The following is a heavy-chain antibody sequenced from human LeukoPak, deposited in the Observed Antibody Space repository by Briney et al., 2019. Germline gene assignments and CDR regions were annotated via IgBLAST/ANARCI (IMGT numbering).Heavy chain of an antibody. CDR3: AKRGSGWLDP. Sequence: GGSLRLSCAASGFTLSSYAMSWVRQAPGKGLEWVSAISGSGGSTYYADPVKGRFTISRDNSKNTLYLQMNSLKAEDTAVYYCAKRGSGWLDPWGQGTLVTVSS. J-gene: IGHJ5*02. D-gene: IGHD3-10*01. CDR1: GFTLSSYA. V-gene: IGHV3-23*01. CDR2: ISGSGGST.